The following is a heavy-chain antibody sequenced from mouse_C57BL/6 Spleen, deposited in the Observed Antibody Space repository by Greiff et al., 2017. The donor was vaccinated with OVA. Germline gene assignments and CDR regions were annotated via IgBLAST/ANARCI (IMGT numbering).Heavy chain of an antibody. CDR2: ISYDGSN. Sequence: EESGPGLVKPSQSLSLTCSVTGYSITSGYYWNWIRQFPGNKLEWMGYISYDGSNNYNPSLKNRISITRDTSKNQFFLKLNSVTTEDTATYYCAREDDYDAGFAYWGQGTLVTVSA. CDR1: GYSITSGYY. D-gene: IGHD2-4*01. V-gene: IGHV3-6*01. CDR3: AREDDYDAGFAY. J-gene: IGHJ3*01.